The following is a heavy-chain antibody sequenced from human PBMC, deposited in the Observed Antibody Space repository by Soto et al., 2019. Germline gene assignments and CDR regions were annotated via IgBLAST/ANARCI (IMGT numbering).Heavy chain of an antibody. Sequence: GGSLRLSCSASRFTFSSYPLHWVRRAPGRGLEYLSAVSANGGTTFYADSVKGRFTISRDNSKNTLFLQMSSLRGDDTAVYYCTRGYSGYILRYFDYWGQGTLVTVSS. CDR3: TRGYSGYILRYFDY. CDR2: VSANGGTT. V-gene: IGHV3-64D*08. D-gene: IGHD5-12*01. J-gene: IGHJ4*02. CDR1: RFTFSSYP.